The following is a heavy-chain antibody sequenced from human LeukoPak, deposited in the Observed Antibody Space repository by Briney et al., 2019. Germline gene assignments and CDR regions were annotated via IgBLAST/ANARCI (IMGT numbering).Heavy chain of an antibody. V-gene: IGHV3-7*01. J-gene: IGHJ3*02. CDR2: IKQDGSEK. CDR1: GFTFSSYW. CDR3: ARAGSGSYYDSYAFDI. Sequence: PGGSLRLSCAASGFTFSSYWMSWVRQAPGKGPEWVANIKQDGSEKYYVDSVKGRFTISRDNAKNSLYLQMNSLRAEDTAVYYCARAGSGSYYDSYAFDIWGQGTMVTVSS. D-gene: IGHD1-26*01.